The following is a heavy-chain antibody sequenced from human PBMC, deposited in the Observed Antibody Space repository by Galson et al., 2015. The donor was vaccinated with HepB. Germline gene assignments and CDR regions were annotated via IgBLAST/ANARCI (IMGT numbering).Heavy chain of an antibody. Sequence: SVKVSCKASGYTFTGYYMHWVRQAPGQGLEWMGRINPNSGGTNYAQKFQGRVTMTRDTSISTAYMELRSLRSDDTAVYFCARGALVLGIGSTQNNWFDPRGQGTLVTVSS. V-gene: IGHV1-2*06. D-gene: IGHD2-15*01. CDR2: INPNSGGT. CDR1: GYTFTGYY. J-gene: IGHJ5*02. CDR3: ARGALVLGIGSTQNNWFDP.